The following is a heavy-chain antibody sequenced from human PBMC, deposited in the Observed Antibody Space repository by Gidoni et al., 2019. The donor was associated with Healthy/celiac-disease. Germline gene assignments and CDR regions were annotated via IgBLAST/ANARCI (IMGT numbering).Heavy chain of an antibody. Sequence: EVQLVESGGGLVQPGGSLRLSCAASGFTFSSYWMSWVRQAPGKGLEWVANIKQDGSEKYYVDSVKGRFTISRDNAKNSLYLQMNSLRAEDTAVYYCAKDLGYCSSTSCYTYYYYGMDVWGQGTTVTVSS. D-gene: IGHD2-2*01. CDR2: IKQDGSEK. CDR3: AKDLGYCSSTSCYTYYYYGMDV. J-gene: IGHJ6*02. V-gene: IGHV3-7*01. CDR1: GFTFSSYW.